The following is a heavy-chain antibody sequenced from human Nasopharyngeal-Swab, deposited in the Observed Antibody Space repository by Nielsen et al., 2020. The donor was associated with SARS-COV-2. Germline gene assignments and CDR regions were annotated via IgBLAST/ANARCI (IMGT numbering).Heavy chain of an antibody. CDR3: ARGGSSSWYYYYGMDV. J-gene: IGHJ6*02. CDR2: INHSGST. CDR1: GGSFSGYY. Sequence: GSLRLSCAVYGGSFSGYYWSWIRQPPGKGLEWIEEINHSGSTNYNPSLKSRVTISVDTSKNQFSLKLSSVTAADTAVYYCARGGSSSWYYYYGMDVWGQGTTVTVSS. V-gene: IGHV4-34*01. D-gene: IGHD6-13*01.